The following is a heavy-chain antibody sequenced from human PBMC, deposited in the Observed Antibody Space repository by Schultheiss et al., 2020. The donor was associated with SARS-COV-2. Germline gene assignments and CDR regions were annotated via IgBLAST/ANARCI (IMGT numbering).Heavy chain of an antibody. V-gene: IGHV4-61*02. D-gene: IGHD6-6*01. CDR3: ARELSSSWWYFDY. CDR1: GGSISSGSYY. Sequence: SETLSLTCTVSGGSISSGSYYWSWTRQPAGKGLEWIGRIYTSGSTNYNPSLKSRVTISVDTSKNQFSLKLSSVTAADTAVYYCARELSSSWWYFDYWGQGTLVTVSS. CDR2: IYTSGST. J-gene: IGHJ4*02.